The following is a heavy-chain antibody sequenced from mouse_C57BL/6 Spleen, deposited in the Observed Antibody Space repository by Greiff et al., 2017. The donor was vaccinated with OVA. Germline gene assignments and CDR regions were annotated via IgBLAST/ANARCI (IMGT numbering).Heavy chain of an antibody. V-gene: IGHV14-4*01. Sequence: EVQVVESGAELVRPGASVKLSCTASGFNIKDDYMHWVKQRPEQGLEWIGWIDPENGDTEYASKFQGKATITADTSSNTAYLQLSSLTSEDTAVYYCTTSRTVVAYYFDYWGQGTTLTVSS. CDR1: GFNIKDDY. CDR2: IDPENGDT. J-gene: IGHJ2*01. CDR3: TTSRTVVAYYFDY. D-gene: IGHD1-1*01.